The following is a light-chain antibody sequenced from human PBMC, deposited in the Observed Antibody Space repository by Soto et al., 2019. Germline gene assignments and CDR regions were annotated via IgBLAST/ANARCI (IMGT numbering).Light chain of an antibody. Sequence: EIVLTQSPATLSLSPGERATLSCGASQSVSSGQLAWYQQKPGLAPRLLIYDASSRASGIPDRFSGSGSGTDLTLTISRVEPEDFAVYYCQQYGSSPITFGQGTRLEIK. V-gene: IGKV3D-20*01. CDR3: QQYGSSPIT. CDR1: QSVSSGQ. J-gene: IGKJ5*01. CDR2: DAS.